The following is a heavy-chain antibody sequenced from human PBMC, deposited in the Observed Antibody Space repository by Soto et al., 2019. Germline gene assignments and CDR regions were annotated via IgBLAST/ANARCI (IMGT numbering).Heavy chain of an antibody. CDR2: TRNKANSYTT. Sequence: GGSLRLSCVASGFTFSDHYMDWVRQTPGKGLEWVGLTRNKANSYTTEYAASVKGRFTISRDDSKNSLYLQMNSLKTEDTAVYYCAKPPYDSSGYYPNWGQGTLVTVSS. CDR1: GFTFSDHY. J-gene: IGHJ4*02. V-gene: IGHV3-72*01. CDR3: AKPPYDSSGYYPN. D-gene: IGHD3-22*01.